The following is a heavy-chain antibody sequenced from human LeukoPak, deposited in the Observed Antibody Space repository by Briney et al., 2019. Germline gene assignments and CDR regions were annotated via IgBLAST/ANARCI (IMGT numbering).Heavy chain of an antibody. D-gene: IGHD3-10*01. J-gene: IGHJ4*02. V-gene: IGHV3-48*01. Sequence: GGSLRLSCAASGFTFSSYSMSWVRQAPGKGLEWVSYIRSSSSTLYYADSVKGRFTISRDNAKNSLYLQMNSLRAEDTAVYYCARAYGSGSYMTEAFDYWGQGTLVTVSS. CDR1: GFTFSSYS. CDR2: IRSSSSTL. CDR3: ARAYGSGSYMTEAFDY.